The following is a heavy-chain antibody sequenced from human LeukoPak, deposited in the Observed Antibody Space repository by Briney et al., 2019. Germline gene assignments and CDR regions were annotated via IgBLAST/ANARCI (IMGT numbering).Heavy chain of an antibody. Sequence: AGGSLRLSCEASRFTFSSYWMSWVRQAPGKGLEWVANIKDDGSQKNYIDSVKGRFTISRDNAKASLFLQMNSLSSEDTAVYYCARRNSGTWWSFDSWGQGTLVTVSS. V-gene: IGHV3-7*01. CDR2: IKDDGSQK. CDR1: RFTFSSYW. CDR3: ARRNSGTWWSFDS. D-gene: IGHD2-15*01. J-gene: IGHJ4*02.